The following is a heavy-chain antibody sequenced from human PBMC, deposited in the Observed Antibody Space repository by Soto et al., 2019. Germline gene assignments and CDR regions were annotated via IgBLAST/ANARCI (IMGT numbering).Heavy chain of an antibody. CDR1: GGAFSSYA. V-gene: IGHV1-69*06. Sequence: QVQLVQSGAEVKKPGSSVKVSCKASGGAFSSYAISWVRQAPGQGLEWMGGIIPIFGTANYVQKFQGRVTITPDNTPRRAYRELGSLSAEDTAVYYWAGEGGWEYCGGGSCYSGAYFDYWGQGTLVTVSS. CDR3: AGEGGWEYCGGGSCYSGAYFDY. D-gene: IGHD2-15*01. J-gene: IGHJ4*02. CDR2: IIPIFGTA.